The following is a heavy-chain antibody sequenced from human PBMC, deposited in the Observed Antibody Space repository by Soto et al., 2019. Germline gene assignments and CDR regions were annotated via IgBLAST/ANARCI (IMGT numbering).Heavy chain of an antibody. CDR1: GYTFTSSD. Sequence: ASVKVSCKASGYTFTSSDISWVRQAPGQGLEWMGIINPSGGSTSYAQKFQGRVTMTRDTSTSTVYMELSSLRSEDTAVYYCARFKPKLVVTYGMDVWGQGTKVTVSS. J-gene: IGHJ6*02. CDR2: INPSGGST. CDR3: ARFKPKLVVTYGMDV. D-gene: IGHD2-2*01. V-gene: IGHV1-46*01.